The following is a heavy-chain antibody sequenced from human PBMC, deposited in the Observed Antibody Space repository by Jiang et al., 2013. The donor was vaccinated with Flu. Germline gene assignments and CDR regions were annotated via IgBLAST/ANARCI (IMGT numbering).Heavy chain of an antibody. CDR2: IYPGDSDT. CDR3: ASSVGYYDSSGYYLDFDY. CDR1: GYSFTSYW. J-gene: IGHJ4*02. V-gene: IGHV5-51*03. Sequence: GAEVKKPGESLKISCKGSGYSFTSYWIGWVRQMPGKGLEWMGIIYPGDSDTRYSPSFQGQVTISADKSISTAYLQWSSLKASDTAMYYCASSVGYYDSSGYYLDFDYWGQGTLVTVSS. D-gene: IGHD3-22*01.